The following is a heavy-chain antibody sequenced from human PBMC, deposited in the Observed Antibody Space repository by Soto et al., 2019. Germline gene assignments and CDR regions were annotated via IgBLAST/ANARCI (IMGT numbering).Heavy chain of an antibody. CDR2: IYYSGST. V-gene: IGHV4-39*01. D-gene: IGHD5-18*01. J-gene: IGHJ4*02. CDR3: AADGYSYGNDY. CDR1: GGSISSSRYY. Sequence: SETLSRTFTVSGGSISSSRYYWGWIRQPPGKGLEWIGSIYYSGSTYYNPSLKSRVTISVDTSKNQFSLKLSSVTAADTAVYYCAADGYSYGNDYWGQGTLVT.